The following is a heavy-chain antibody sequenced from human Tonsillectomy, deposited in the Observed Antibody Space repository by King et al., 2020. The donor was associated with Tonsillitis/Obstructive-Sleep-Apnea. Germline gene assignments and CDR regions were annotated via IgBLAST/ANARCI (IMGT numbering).Heavy chain of an antibody. J-gene: IGHJ4*02. CDR3: ARDSRYWSSTSCYTGFDY. Sequence: VQLVESGGGLVQPGGSLRLSCAASGFTFSSYEMNWVRQAPGKGLEWVSYISSSGSTIYYADSVKGRFTISRDNAKNSLYLQMNSLRAEDTAVYYCARDSRYWSSTSCYTGFDYWGQGTLVTVSS. V-gene: IGHV3-48*03. CDR2: ISSSGSTI. CDR1: GFTFSSYE. D-gene: IGHD2-2*02.